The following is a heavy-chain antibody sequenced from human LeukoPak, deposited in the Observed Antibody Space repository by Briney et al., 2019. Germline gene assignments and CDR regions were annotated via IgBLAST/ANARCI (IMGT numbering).Heavy chain of an antibody. V-gene: IGHV3-15*01. Sequence: SGGSLRLSCAASGFTFSNAWMNWVRQAPGKGLEWVGRIKSKTDGGTTDYAAPVKGRFTISTDDSKNTLYLQMNSLKTEDTAVYYCTTPVGYGSGGSLDYYYYGMDVWGKGTTVTVSS. CDR2: IKSKTDGGTT. D-gene: IGHD3-10*01. CDR3: TTPVGYGSGGSLDYYYYGMDV. J-gene: IGHJ6*04. CDR1: GFTFSNAW.